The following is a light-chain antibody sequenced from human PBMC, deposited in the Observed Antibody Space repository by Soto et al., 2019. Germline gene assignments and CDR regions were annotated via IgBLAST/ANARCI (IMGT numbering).Light chain of an antibody. CDR1: QSVSSY. CDR2: DAS. CDR3: QPRSNWPPVT. J-gene: IGKJ4*01. V-gene: IGKV3-11*01. Sequence: EIVLTQSPATLSLSPGERATLSCRASQSVSSYLAWYQQKPGQAPRLLIYDASNRATGIPARFSGSGSGTDFTLTISSLEAEDFAIYYCQPRSNWPPVTFGGGTKVEIK.